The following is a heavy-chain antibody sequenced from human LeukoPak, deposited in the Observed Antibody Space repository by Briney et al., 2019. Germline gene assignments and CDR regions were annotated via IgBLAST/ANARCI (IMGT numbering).Heavy chain of an antibody. CDR3: ARRIAAADAFDI. CDR2: VHYNGST. Sequence: SETLSLTCTVSGGSISSYFWTWIRQPPGKGLEWIGYVHYNGSTNYSPSLKTRVTISVDTSKNQFSLKLSSVTAADTAVYYCARRIAAADAFDIWGQGTMVTVSS. J-gene: IGHJ3*02. V-gene: IGHV4-59*01. D-gene: IGHD6-13*01. CDR1: GGSISSYF.